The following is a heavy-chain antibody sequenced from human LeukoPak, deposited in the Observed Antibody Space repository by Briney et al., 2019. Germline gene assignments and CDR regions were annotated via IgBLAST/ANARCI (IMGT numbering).Heavy chain of an antibody. CDR1: GFTFSSYA. D-gene: IGHD2-15*01. CDR3: AKGGYCSGGSCYSLDAFDI. J-gene: IGHJ3*02. CDR2: ISGSGGSI. V-gene: IGHV3-23*01. Sequence: GGSLRLSCAASGFTFSSYAMSWVRQAPGKGLEWVSAISGSGGSIYYADSVKGRFTISRDNSKNTLYLQMNSLRAEDTAVYYCAKGGYCSGGSCYSLDAFDIWGQGTMVTVSS.